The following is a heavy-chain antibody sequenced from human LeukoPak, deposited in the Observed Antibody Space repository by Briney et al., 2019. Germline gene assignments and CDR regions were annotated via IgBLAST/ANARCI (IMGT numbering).Heavy chain of an antibody. CDR3: ARDRFSSSWYEVVDAFDI. J-gene: IGHJ3*02. V-gene: IGHV1-2*02. CDR1: GYTFTGYC. Sequence: ASVKVSXKASGYTFTGYCMHWVRQAPGQGLEWIGWINPNSGGTNYAQKFQGRVTMTRDTSISTAYMELSRLRSDDTAVYYCARDRFSSSWYEVVDAFDIWGQGTMVTVSS. D-gene: IGHD6-13*01. CDR2: INPNSGGT.